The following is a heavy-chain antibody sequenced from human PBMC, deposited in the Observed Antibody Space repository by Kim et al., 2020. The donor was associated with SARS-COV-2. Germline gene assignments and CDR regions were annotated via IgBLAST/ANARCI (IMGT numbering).Heavy chain of an antibody. CDR1: GGSISSGDYY. V-gene: IGHV4-30-4*01. Sequence: SETLSLTCTVSGGSISSGDYYWSWIRQPPGKGLEWIGYIYYSGSTYYNPSLKSRVTISVDTSKNQFSLKLSSVTAADTAVYYCARDRKYYDSSGYLQQIEYFQHWGQGTLVTVSS. CDR3: ARDRKYYDSSGYLQQIEYFQH. D-gene: IGHD3-22*01. CDR2: IYYSGST. J-gene: IGHJ1*01.